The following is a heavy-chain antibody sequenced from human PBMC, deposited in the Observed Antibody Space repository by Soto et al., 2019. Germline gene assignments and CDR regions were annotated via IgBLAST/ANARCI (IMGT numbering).Heavy chain of an antibody. CDR2: MYYTGST. V-gene: IGHV4-30-4*01. D-gene: IGHD6-6*01. Sequence: QVQLQESGPGLVKPSQTLSLTCTVSGGSINTVDYYWSWIRQPPGKGLEWIGYMYYTGSTYYNPSLQSRLTTSVDTSKNQFSLKLSSVTAADTAVYYCARSSLDYSNSLHFQHWGQGTLVTVSS. J-gene: IGHJ1*01. CDR1: GGSINTVDYY. CDR3: ARSSLDYSNSLHFQH.